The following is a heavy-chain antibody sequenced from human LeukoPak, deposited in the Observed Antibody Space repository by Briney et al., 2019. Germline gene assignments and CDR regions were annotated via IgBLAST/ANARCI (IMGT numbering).Heavy chain of an antibody. CDR3: ARDESYYFDY. CDR2: IYYSGST. CDR1: GGSISSYY. Sequence: PSETLSLTCTVSGGSISSYYWSWIRQPSGKGLEWIGYIYYSGSTNYNPSLKSRVTISVDTSKNQFSLKLSSVTAADTAVYYCARDESYYFDYWGQGTLVTVSS. V-gene: IGHV4-59*12. D-gene: IGHD3-10*01. J-gene: IGHJ4*02.